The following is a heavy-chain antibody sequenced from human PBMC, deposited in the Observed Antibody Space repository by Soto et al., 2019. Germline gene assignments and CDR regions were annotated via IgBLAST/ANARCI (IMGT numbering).Heavy chain of an antibody. V-gene: IGHV3-48*04. Sequence: PGGSLRLSCAASGFTFSSYSMNWVRQAPGKGLEWVSYISSSSSTIYYADSVKGRFSISRDNAKNSMYLQMDSLRGEDTAVYYCVRGGSNYASWGQGTLVTVSS. CDR3: VRGGSNYAS. CDR2: ISSSSSTI. D-gene: IGHD4-4*01. CDR1: GFTFSSYS. J-gene: IGHJ5*02.